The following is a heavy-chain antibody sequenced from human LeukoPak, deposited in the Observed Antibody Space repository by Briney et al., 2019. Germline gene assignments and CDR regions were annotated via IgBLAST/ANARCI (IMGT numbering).Heavy chain of an antibody. CDR3: ASSTRSLVPYNFDY. D-gene: IGHD6-13*01. V-gene: IGHV1-69*13. Sequence: SSVTVSCMASVGTFSSYAISWVRQAPGQGLEWMGGIIPIFGTANYAQKFQGRVTITADESTSTAYMELSSLRSEDTAVYYCASSTRSLVPYNFDYWGQGTLVTVSS. CDR1: VGTFSSYA. J-gene: IGHJ4*02. CDR2: IIPIFGTA.